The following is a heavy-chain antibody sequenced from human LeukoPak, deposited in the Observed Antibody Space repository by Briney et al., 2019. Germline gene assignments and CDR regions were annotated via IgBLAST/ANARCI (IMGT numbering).Heavy chain of an antibody. CDR1: GGSIRGYY. J-gene: IGHJ4*02. Sequence: SETLSLTCTVSGGSIRGYYWSWIRQPPGKGLEFMGHIHYTGSTTYNPSLTSRVTMSVDTSKNQFSLRLSSVTASDTAVYYCARHLDSGTYPLDYWGQGTLVTV. V-gene: IGHV4-59*08. CDR3: ARHLDSGTYPLDY. CDR2: IHYTGST. D-gene: IGHD1-26*01.